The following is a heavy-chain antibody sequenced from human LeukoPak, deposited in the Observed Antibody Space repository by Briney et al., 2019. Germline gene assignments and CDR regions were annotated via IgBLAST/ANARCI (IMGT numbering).Heavy chain of an antibody. J-gene: IGHJ4*02. CDR3: ARSGDY. CDR2: ISSSSTI. V-gene: IGHV3-48*01. CDR1: GFTFSSSP. Sequence: GGSLRLSCAASGFTFSSSPMNWVRQAPGKGLEWVSYISSSSTIYYADSVKSRFTISRDNAKNSLYLQMNSLRVEDTAVYYCARSGDYWGQGTLVTVSS.